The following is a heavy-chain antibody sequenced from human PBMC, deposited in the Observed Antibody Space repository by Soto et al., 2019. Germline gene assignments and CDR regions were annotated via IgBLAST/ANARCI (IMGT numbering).Heavy chain of an antibody. Sequence: ASVKVSCKASGYTFTSYYMHWVRQAPGQGLEWMGIINPSGGSTSYAQKFQGRVTMTRDTSTSTVYMELSSLRSEDTAVYYCARDGETVAGINPPPYPYNYWSQGTLVTVSS. D-gene: IGHD6-19*01. V-gene: IGHV1-46*01. CDR3: ARDGETVAGINPPPYPYNY. CDR1: GYTFTSYY. J-gene: IGHJ4*02. CDR2: INPSGGST.